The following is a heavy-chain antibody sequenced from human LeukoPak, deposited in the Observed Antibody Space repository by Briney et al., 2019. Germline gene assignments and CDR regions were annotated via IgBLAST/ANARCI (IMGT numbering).Heavy chain of an antibody. V-gene: IGHV4-39*01. CDR3: ARHRAGTSFIAAAGINWFDP. CDR2: IYYSGST. D-gene: IGHD6-13*01. Sequence: SETLSLTCTVSGDSISSSSYYWGWIRQPPGKGLEWIGSIYYSGSTYYNPSLKSRVTISADTSKNQFSLKLRSVTAADTAVYYCARHRAGTSFIAAAGINWFDPWGQGTLVTVSS. J-gene: IGHJ5*02. CDR1: GDSISSSSYY.